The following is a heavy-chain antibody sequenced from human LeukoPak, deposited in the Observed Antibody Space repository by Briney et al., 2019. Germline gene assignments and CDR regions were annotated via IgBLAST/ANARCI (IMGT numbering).Heavy chain of an antibody. Sequence: GESLKISCKGSEYSFTNYWIGWVRQMPGKGLEWMGIIHLGDSDTRYSPSFQGQVTISADKSISTAYLQWSSLKASDTAIYYCARRMAAPGFDTLDIWGQGTMVTVSS. V-gene: IGHV5-51*01. CDR2: IHLGDSDT. J-gene: IGHJ3*02. D-gene: IGHD6-13*01. CDR3: ARRMAAPGFDTLDI. CDR1: EYSFTNYW.